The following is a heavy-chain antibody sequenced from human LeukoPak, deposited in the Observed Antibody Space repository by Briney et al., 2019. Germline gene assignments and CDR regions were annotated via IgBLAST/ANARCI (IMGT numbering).Heavy chain of an antibody. CDR2: IWYDGSNK. CDR3: AKVHGSGSYYKHFDY. V-gene: IGHV3-33*06. J-gene: IGHJ4*02. D-gene: IGHD3-10*01. Sequence: GGSLRLSCAASGFTFSSYGMHWVRQAPGKGLEWVAVIWYDGSNKYYADSVKGRFTISRDNSKNTLYLQMNSLRAEDTAVYYCAKVHGSGSYYKHFDYWGQGTLVTVSS. CDR1: GFTFSSYG.